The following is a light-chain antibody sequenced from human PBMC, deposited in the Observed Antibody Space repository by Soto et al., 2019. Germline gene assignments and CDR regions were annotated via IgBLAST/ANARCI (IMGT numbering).Light chain of an antibody. CDR1: QSLLYNNTYNY. CDR2: FGS. CDR3: MQALQSLT. Sequence: EIVMTQSPLTLPVTPGEPASISCRSSQSLLYNNTYNYLDWYVQKPGQSPQLLIYFGSNRAPGVPDRFSGSGSGTDFTLKINRVEAEDVGTYCCMQALQSLTFGQSTRLEIK. J-gene: IGKJ5*01. V-gene: IGKV2-28*01.